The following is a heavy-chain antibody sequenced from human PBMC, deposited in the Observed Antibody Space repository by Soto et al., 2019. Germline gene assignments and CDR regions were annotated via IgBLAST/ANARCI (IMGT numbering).Heavy chain of an antibody. J-gene: IGHJ4*02. CDR3: ARDKITGLFDF. V-gene: IGHV4-34*01. CDR2: INHSGST. D-gene: IGHD2-8*02. CDR1: GGSFSGYY. Sequence: QVQLQQWGAGLLKPSETLSLTCAVYGGSFSGYYWTWIRQPPGTGLEWIGEINHSGSTNYNPSLKXXVPTSVATSKIQFSLKLTSVPAADTAVYYCARDKITGLFDFWGQGTLFTVSS.